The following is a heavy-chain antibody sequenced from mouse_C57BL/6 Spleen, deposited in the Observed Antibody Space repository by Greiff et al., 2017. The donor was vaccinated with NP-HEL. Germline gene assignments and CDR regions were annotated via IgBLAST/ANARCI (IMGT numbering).Heavy chain of an antibody. J-gene: IGHJ4*01. V-gene: IGHV1-82*01. CDR2: IYPGDGDT. Sequence: VQRVESGPELVKPGASVKISCKASGYAFSSSWMNWVKQRPGKGLEWIGRIYPGDGDTNYNGKFKGKATLTADKSSSTAYMQLSSLTSEDSAVYFCARWGTGYAMDYWGQGTSVTVSS. CDR3: ARWGTGYAMDY. CDR1: GYAFSSSW. D-gene: IGHD3-3*01.